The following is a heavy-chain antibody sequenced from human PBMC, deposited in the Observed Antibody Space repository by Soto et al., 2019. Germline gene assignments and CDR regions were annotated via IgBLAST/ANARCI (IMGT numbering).Heavy chain of an antibody. J-gene: IGHJ5*02. CDR1: GFSFSDYY. D-gene: IGHD3-16*01. CDR2: ISNSGRTI. CDR3: ARLPYPWGWFDP. Sequence: QVQLVESGGGLVKPGGSLRLSCAASGFSFSDYYMSWIRQAPGKGLEWISYISNSGRTIYYADSLKGRFTISRDNARNSLYLQMNMLRVDDTAIYYCARLPYPWGWFDPWGQGTLVTVSS. V-gene: IGHV3-11*01.